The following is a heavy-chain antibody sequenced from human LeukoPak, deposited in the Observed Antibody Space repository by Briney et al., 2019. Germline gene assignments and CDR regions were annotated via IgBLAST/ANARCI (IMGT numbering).Heavy chain of an antibody. CDR3: ARGEDYSTKVDY. D-gene: IGHD4-11*01. CDR2: ISYDGSNK. CDR1: GFTFSSYA. V-gene: IGHV3-30-3*01. Sequence: GRSLRLSCAASGFTFSSYATHWVRQAPGKGLEGVAVISYDGSNKYYADSVKGRFTISRDNSKNTLYLQMNSLRAEDSAVYYCARGEDYSTKVDYWGQGTLVTVSS. J-gene: IGHJ4*02.